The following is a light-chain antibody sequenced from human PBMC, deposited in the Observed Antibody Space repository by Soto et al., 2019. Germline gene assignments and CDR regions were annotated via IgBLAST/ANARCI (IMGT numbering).Light chain of an antibody. V-gene: IGLV1-51*01. CDR3: GTWDSSLSAGL. Sequence: QSVLTQPPSVSAAPGQTVTISCSGSSSNIGNNYVSWYQQLPGTAPKLLIYDNNKRPSGIPDRFSSSKSGTSATLGITGLQTGDEADYYCGTWDSSLSAGLFGGGTKLTV. CDR2: DNN. J-gene: IGLJ2*01. CDR1: SSNIGNNY.